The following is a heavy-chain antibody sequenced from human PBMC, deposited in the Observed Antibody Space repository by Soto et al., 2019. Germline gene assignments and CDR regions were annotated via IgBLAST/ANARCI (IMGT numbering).Heavy chain of an antibody. CDR3: ASSVGVTSTMNDFEL. CDR2: IYPDDSDT. J-gene: IGHJ4*02. Sequence: SWQVFWRASCKNIANIWVAWVCQKPREGLEWLGIIYPDDSDTRYSPSFLGQVTISADKSIKTTCLQWSSLKASDTAIYFCASSVGVTSTMNDFELWGQGTLVTGSS. V-gene: IGHV5-51*01. D-gene: IGHD2-2*01. CDR1: CKNIANIW.